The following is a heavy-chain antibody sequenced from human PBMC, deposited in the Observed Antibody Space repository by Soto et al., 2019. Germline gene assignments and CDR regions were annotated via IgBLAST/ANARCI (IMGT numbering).Heavy chain of an antibody. CDR2: IFSDNER. J-gene: IGHJ6*02. CDR3: VRMNADSYQFYYAMDV. D-gene: IGHD4-17*01. V-gene: IGHV2-26*01. Sequence: PTRVNPTETLTLTCTVSGFSLSTGRMGVSWIRQPPGKALEWLAHIFSDNERSYSTSMQGRLTIAKDPSGSQVVLSMTNLDPVDTGTYYCVRMNADSYQFYYAMDVWGQGTTVT. CDR1: GFSLSTGRMG.